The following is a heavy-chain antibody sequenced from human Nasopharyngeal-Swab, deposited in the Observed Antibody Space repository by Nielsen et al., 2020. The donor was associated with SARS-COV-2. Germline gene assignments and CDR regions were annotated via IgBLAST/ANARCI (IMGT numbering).Heavy chain of an antibody. V-gene: IGHV3-9*01. J-gene: IGHJ4*02. D-gene: IGHD3-22*01. CDR2: INWNGGRI. Sequence: GGSLRLSCAASGFTFDDYAMYWVRQAPGKGLEWISGINWNGGRIGYADSVKGRFTISRDNAKKSLYLQMNSLRPEDTALYYCTKATSLYYYDSSGYRPWYCDYWGQGTLVTVSS. CDR1: GFTFDDYA. CDR3: TKATSLYYYDSSGYRPWYCDY.